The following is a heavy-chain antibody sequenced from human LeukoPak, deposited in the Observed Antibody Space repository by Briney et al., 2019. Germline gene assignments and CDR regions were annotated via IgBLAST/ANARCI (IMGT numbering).Heavy chain of an antibody. V-gene: IGHV3-23*01. J-gene: IGHJ4*02. CDR3: ARDRGRNSFDY. CDR2: VKSDGAGT. Sequence: GGSLRLSCAASGFTFSTYAMSWVRQAPGKGLAWVASVKSDGAGTHYADSVKGRFTISRDNSKNLLYLQLTSLRAEDTALYYCARDRGRNSFDYWGQGTLVSVSS. D-gene: IGHD1-14*01. CDR1: GFTFSTYA.